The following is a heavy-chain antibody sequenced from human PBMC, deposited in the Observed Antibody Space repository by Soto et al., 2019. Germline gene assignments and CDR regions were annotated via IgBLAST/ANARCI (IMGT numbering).Heavy chain of an antibody. CDR3: AIDYYASSGRPTIDY. CDR2: INHSVST. Sequence: QVQLQQWGAGLLKPSETLSLTCAVYGGSFSGYYWRWIRHPQGKGLEWIGEINHSVSTNYNPSLKIRVTISVDTSKNQFSLKLSSATAADTAVHYCAIDYYASSGRPTIDYWGQGTLVTGSS. CDR1: GGSFSGYY. D-gene: IGHD3-22*01. V-gene: IGHV4-34*01. J-gene: IGHJ4*02.